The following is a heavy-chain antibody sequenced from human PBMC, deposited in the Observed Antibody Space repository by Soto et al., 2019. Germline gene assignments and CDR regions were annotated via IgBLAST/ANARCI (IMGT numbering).Heavy chain of an antibody. J-gene: IGHJ5*02. CDR2: IYYSGST. CDR1: GGSISSYC. CDR3: AKVNDFWTGYYSTNWFDP. D-gene: IGHD3-3*01. V-gene: IGHV4-59*01. Sequence: LEILSLTCTVSGGSISSYCWSWIRQPPGKGLEWIGYIYYSGSTNYNPSLKSRVTISVDTSKNQFSLKLSSVTAADTAVYYCAKVNDFWTGYYSTNWFDPWGQGTLVTVSS.